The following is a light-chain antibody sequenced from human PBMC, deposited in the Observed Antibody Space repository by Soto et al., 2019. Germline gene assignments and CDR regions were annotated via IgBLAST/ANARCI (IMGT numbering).Light chain of an antibody. V-gene: IGKV2-28*01. CDR3: MQTLQTPLT. J-gene: IGKJ4*01. CDR1: QSLLHSSGHNC. CDR2: FGS. Sequence: IVMTQSPLSLPVTPGEPASISCRSSQSLLHSSGHNCLDWYLQKPGQSPQLLIYFGSNRASGVPDRFSGSGSGTDFTLKISRGEAGDVGLYYCMQTLQTPLTFGGGTKVEIK.